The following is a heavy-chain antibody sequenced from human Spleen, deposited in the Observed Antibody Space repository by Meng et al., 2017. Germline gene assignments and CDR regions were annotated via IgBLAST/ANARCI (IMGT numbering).Heavy chain of an antibody. Sequence: QVPVEESGPGLVELSGTLSLTCAVSGDSISISYWWSWVRPPPGKGLEWIGEVYHSGNTNSNPSLKSRVTMSVDKSKNQFSLQLTSVTAADTGFYYCARGSMTGAGDFEYWGQGILVTVSS. CDR2: VYHSGNT. CDR1: GDSISISYW. D-gene: IGHD6-13*01. J-gene: IGHJ4*02. CDR3: ARGSMTGAGDFEY. V-gene: IGHV4-4*02.